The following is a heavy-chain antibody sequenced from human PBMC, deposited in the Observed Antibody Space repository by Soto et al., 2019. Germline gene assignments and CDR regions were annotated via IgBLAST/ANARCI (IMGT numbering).Heavy chain of an antibody. CDR1: GGSISSSSYY. Sequence: SETLSLTCTVSGGSISSSSYYWGWIRQPPGKGLEWIGSIYYSGSTYYNPSLKSRVTISVDTSKNQFSLKLSSVTAADTAVYYCARHVVAGVLRFLEWLWEWNNWFDPWGQGTLVTVSS. CDR2: IYYSGST. V-gene: IGHV4-39*01. D-gene: IGHD3-3*01. J-gene: IGHJ5*02. CDR3: ARHVVAGVLRFLEWLWEWNNWFDP.